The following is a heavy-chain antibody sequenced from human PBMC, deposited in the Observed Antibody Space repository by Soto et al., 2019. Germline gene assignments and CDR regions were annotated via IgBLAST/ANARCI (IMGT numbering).Heavy chain of an antibody. D-gene: IGHD3-10*01. V-gene: IGHV3-72*01. CDR2: IKNNANSYAI. CDR3: LRVKLGPQPLKAFEA. Sequence: GGSLRLSCAASGFTFSDHYMDWVRQAPGKGLEWVARIKNNANSYAIEYAASVKGRFTISRDDSKNSLYLQMNSLRTEDTAFYYCLRVKLGPQPLKAFEAWGQGTMVPVSS. J-gene: IGHJ3*01. CDR1: GFTFSDHY.